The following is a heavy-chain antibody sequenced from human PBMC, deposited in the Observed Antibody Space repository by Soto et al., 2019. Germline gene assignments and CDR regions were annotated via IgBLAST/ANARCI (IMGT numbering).Heavy chain of an antibody. CDR1: DGSIGGSY. D-gene: IGHD1-1*01. Sequence: SETLSPPCTVSDGSIGGSYWSWFRQPAGKGLEWIGRLYGSGSTNYTPSLKSRVTMSVDTSNNQFSLHLRSATAAHTPLYYCARDHPAPTTEGAPLYFDLWGRGTPVTVSS. CDR3: ARDHPAPTTEGAPLYFDL. J-gene: IGHJ2*01. V-gene: IGHV4-4*07. CDR2: LYGSGST.